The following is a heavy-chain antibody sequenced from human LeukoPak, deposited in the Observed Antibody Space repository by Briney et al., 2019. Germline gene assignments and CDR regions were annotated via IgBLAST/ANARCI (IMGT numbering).Heavy chain of an antibody. CDR2: INHSGST. CDR3: ARTCGGDCYPRQGAFDI. Sequence: SETLSLTCTVSGGSISSYYWSWIRQPPGKGLEWIGEINHSGSTNYNPSLKSRVTISVDTSKNQFSLKLSSVTAADTAVYYCARTCGGDCYPRQGAFDIWGQGTMVTVSS. J-gene: IGHJ3*02. CDR1: GGSISSYY. V-gene: IGHV4-34*01. D-gene: IGHD2-21*02.